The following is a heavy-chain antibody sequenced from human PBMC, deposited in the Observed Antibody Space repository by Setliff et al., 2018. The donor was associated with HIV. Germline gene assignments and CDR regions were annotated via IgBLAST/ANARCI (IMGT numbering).Heavy chain of an antibody. CDR2: IYHSGST. Sequence: SETLSLTCAVSGGPISSTNWWSWVRQPPGKGLEWIGEIYHSGSTNYNPALKSRVTISVDKSKNQFSLKLSSVTAADTAVYYCAREISRYSGYEGRMDYFDYWGQGTLVTVSS. D-gene: IGHD5-12*01. CDR3: AREISRYSGYEGRMDYFDY. V-gene: IGHV4-4*02. CDR1: GGPISSTNW. J-gene: IGHJ4*02.